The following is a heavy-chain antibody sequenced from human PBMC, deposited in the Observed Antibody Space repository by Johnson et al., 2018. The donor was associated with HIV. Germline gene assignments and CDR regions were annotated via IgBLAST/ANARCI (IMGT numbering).Heavy chain of an antibody. CDR1: GFTVSSNY. V-gene: IGHV3-53*01. D-gene: IGHD6-6*01. CDR2: IYSGGST. Sequence: VQLVESVGGLIQPGGSLRLSCAASGFTVSSNYMSWVRQAPGKGLEWVSVIYSGGSTFYADSVKGRFTISRDNSGNTLYLQMDSLRVEDTAVYYCASTRLGAFDIWGQGTMVTVSS. CDR3: ASTRLGAFDI. J-gene: IGHJ3*02.